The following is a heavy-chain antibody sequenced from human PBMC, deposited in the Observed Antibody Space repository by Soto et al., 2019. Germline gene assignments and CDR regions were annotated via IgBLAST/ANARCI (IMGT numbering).Heavy chain of an antibody. CDR3: ARVDTYYYDSRGLRYYYYGMDV. CDR2: IYYSGST. CDR1: GGSISSYY. V-gene: IGHV4-59*01. Sequence: SETLSLTCTVSGGSISSYYWSWIRQPPGKGLEWIGYIYYSGSTNYNPSLKSRVTISVDTSKNQFSLKLSSVTAADTAVYYCARVDTYYYDSRGLRYYYYGMDVWAQGTTVPVS. D-gene: IGHD3-22*01. J-gene: IGHJ6*02.